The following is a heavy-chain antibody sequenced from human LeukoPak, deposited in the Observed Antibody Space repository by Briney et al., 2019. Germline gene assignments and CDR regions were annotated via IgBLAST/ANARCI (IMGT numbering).Heavy chain of an antibody. D-gene: IGHD6-13*01. V-gene: IGHV4-61*02. CDR2: IYTSGST. CDR1: GGSISSGSYY. J-gene: IGHJ5*02. CDR3: ARRIAAAPMSWFDP. Sequence: SETLSLTCTVSGGSISSGSYYWSWNRQPAGKGLEWIGRIYTSGSTNYNPSLKSRVTISVDTSKNQFSLKLSSVTAADTAVYYSARRIAAAPMSWFDPWGQGTLVTVSS.